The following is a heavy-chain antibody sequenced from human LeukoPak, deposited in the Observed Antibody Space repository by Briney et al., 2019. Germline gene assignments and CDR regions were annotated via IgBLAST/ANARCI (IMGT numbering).Heavy chain of an antibody. CDR3: ARDRDYRPSFFDY. V-gene: IGHV3-30-3*01. CDR2: ISYDGSNK. CDR1: GFTFSSYA. J-gene: IGHJ4*02. D-gene: IGHD4-11*01. Sequence: PGRSLRLSCAASGFTFSSYAMHWVRQAPGKGLEWVAVISYDGSNKYYADSVKGRFTISRDNSKNTLYLQMNGLRAEDTAVYYCARDRDYRPSFFDYWGRGTLVTVSS.